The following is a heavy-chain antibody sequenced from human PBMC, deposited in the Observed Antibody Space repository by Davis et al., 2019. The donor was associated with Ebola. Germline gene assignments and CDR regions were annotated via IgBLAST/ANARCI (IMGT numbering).Heavy chain of an antibody. V-gene: IGHV3-23*01. CDR1: GFTFSKYA. CDR2: ISDSGDTT. CDR3: AKDLGEWELLGAFDI. D-gene: IGHD1-26*01. J-gene: IGHJ3*02. Sequence: PGGSLRLSCAASGFTFSKYAMSWVRQAPGKGLEWVSRISDSGDTTYYADSVKGRFTLSRDNSKNTLYLQMNSLRAEDTAVYYCAKDLGEWELLGAFDIWGQGTMVTVSS.